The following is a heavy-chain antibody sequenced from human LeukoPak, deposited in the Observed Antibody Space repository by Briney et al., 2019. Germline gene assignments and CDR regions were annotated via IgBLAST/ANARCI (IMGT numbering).Heavy chain of an antibody. Sequence: ASVKVSCKASGYTFTSYDINWVRQATGQGLEWMGWMNPNSGNTGYAQKFQGRVTMTRNTSISTAYMELSSLRSKDTAVYYCARRARDRWFGELGYYYYYMDVWGKGTTVTISS. CDR1: GYTFTSYD. CDR3: ARRARDRWFGELGYYYYYMDV. J-gene: IGHJ6*03. V-gene: IGHV1-8*01. D-gene: IGHD3-10*01. CDR2: MNPNSGNT.